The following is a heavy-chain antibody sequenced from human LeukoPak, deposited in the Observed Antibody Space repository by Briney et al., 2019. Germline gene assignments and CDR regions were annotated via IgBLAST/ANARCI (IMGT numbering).Heavy chain of an antibody. CDR3: ARGLATDS. CDR1: GFTVTSNY. CDR2: TFPNGRT. J-gene: IGHJ4*02. V-gene: IGHV3-66*01. Sequence: PGGSLRLSCELSGFTVTSNYLNWVRQAPGRGLEWVSVTFPNGRTYYIDSVKGRFTVSRDTSKNTLYLQVTSLRADDTAVYHCARGLATDSWGQGTLVIVS.